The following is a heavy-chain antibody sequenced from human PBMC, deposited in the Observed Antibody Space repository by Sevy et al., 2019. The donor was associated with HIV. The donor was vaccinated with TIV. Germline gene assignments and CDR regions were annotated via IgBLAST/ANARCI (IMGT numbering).Heavy chain of an antibody. CDR3: ARVNRYDFWSGYPSQ. Sequence: GGSLRLSCAASGFTFSNYAMHWARQAPGKGLEWVAVISYDGSDKYYGDSVKGRFTISRDNSKNTLYLQMNSLRVEDTALYYCARVNRYDFWSGYPSQWGQGTLVTVSS. J-gene: IGHJ4*02. CDR2: ISYDGSDK. CDR1: GFTFSNYA. D-gene: IGHD3-3*01. V-gene: IGHV3-30-3*01.